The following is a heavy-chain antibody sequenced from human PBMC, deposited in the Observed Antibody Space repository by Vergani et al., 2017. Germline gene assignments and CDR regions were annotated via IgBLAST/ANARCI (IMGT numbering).Heavy chain of an antibody. CDR2: IGSSSSTI. V-gene: IGHV3-48*01. CDR1: GFNFSSYS. J-gene: IGHJ4*02. Sequence: EVQLVESGGGLVQSGGSLRLSCAASGFNFSSYSMHWVRQAPGKGLEWVSYIGSSSSTIYYADSVKGRFTISRDNAKNSLYLQMNSLRAEDTAVYYCARGDYGDYVTFRDYWGQGTLVTVSS. CDR3: ARGDYGDYVTFRDY. D-gene: IGHD4-17*01.